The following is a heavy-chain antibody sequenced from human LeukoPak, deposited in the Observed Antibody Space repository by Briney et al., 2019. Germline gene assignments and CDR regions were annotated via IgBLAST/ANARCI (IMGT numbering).Heavy chain of an antibody. CDR1: GFTFSNAW. CDR2: IKSKTDGGTT. D-gene: IGHD2-2*01. V-gene: IGHV3-15*01. J-gene: IGHJ4*02. CDR3: TTDVYCSSTSCYWY. Sequence: GSLRLSCAASGFTFSNAWMSWVRQAPGKGLEWVGRIKSKTDGGTTDYAAPVKGRFTISRDDSKNTLYLQMNSLKTEDTAVYYCTTDVYCSSTSCYWYWGQGTLVTVSS.